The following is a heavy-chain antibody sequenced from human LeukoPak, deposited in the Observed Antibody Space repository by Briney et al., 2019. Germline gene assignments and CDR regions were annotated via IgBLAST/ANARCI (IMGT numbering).Heavy chain of an antibody. CDR3: ARETYSSSTPRKNWFDP. CDR1: GGTFSSYA. J-gene: IGHJ5*02. CDR2: IIPILGIA. Sequence: SVKVSCKASGGTFSSYAISWVRQAPGQGLDWMGRIIPILGIANYAQKFQGRVTITADNSTSTAYMELSSLRSEDTAVYYCARETYSSSTPRKNWFDPWGQGTLVTVSS. D-gene: IGHD6-6*01. V-gene: IGHV1-69*04.